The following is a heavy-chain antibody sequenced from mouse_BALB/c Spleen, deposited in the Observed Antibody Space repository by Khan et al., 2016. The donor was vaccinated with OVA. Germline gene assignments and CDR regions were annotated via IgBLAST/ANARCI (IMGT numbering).Heavy chain of an antibody. V-gene: IGHV2-3*01. D-gene: IGHD1-1*01. CDR1: GFSLTSYG. CDR2: IWGVGST. CDR3: AKDYGGSYGWYFDV. Sequence: QVQLKESGPGLVAPSQSLSITCTVSGFSLTSYGVSWVRQPPGKGLEWLGVIWGVGSTNYHSALISRLSISKDHSKSQVFLKLSSLQTDDTATYYCAKDYGGSYGWYFDVWGAGTTVTVSS. J-gene: IGHJ1*01.